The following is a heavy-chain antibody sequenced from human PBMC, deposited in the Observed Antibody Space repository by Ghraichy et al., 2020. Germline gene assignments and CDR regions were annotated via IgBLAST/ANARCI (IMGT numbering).Heavy chain of an antibody. CDR1: GFSFSIYA. V-gene: IGHV3-23*01. CDR3: AKPGIPRGSYYSNNWFDP. J-gene: IGHJ5*02. D-gene: IGHD1-26*01. CDR2: ISGSGGST. Sequence: GESLNISCAASGFSFSIYAMTWVRQAPGKGLEWVSAISGSGGSTYYAGSVKGRLTISRDNSKNTLYLQMNSLRADDTAVYYCAKPGIPRGSYYSNNWFDPWGQGTLVTVSS.